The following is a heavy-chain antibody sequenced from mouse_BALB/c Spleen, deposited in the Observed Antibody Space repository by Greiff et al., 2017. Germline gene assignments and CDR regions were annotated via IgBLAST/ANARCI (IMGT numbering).Heavy chain of an antibody. CDR3: TTLLQVEDY. Sequence: QVQLQQPGAELVRPGASVKLSCKASGYTFTSYWINWVKQRPGQGLEWIGNIYPSDSYTNYNQKFKDKATLTVDKSSSTAYMQLSSPTSEDSAVYYCTTLLQVEDYWGQGTTLTVSS. CDR2: IYPSDSYT. J-gene: IGHJ2*01. V-gene: IGHV1-69*02. CDR1: GYTFTSYW. D-gene: IGHD2-14*01.